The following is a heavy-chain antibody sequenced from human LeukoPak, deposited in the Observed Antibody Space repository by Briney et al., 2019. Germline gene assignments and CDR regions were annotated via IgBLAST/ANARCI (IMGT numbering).Heavy chain of an antibody. D-gene: IGHD4-23*01. J-gene: IGHJ4*02. Sequence: GGSLRLSCAASGFTFSRNAMTWVRQAPGKGLKWVSAIHGSDDTTHYADSVKGRFTISRDKSKNTLYLLMNSLRADDTAVYYCAKDLFRWSFDFWGQGTLVTVSS. CDR3: AKDLFRWSFDF. CDR2: IHGSDDTT. CDR1: GFTFSRNA. V-gene: IGHV3-23*01.